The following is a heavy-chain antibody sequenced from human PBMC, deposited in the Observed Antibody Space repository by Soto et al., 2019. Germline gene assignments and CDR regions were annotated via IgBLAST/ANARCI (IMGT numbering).Heavy chain of an antibody. Sequence: LRLSCAASGFTFSSYEMNWVRQAPGKGLEWVSYISSSGSTIYYADSVKGRFTISRDNAKNSLYLQMNSLRAEDTAVYYCARDGDGYRAQSFDYWGQGTLVTVSS. D-gene: IGHD5-12*01. CDR1: GFTFSSYE. V-gene: IGHV3-48*03. CDR3: ARDGDGYRAQSFDY. CDR2: ISSSGSTI. J-gene: IGHJ4*02.